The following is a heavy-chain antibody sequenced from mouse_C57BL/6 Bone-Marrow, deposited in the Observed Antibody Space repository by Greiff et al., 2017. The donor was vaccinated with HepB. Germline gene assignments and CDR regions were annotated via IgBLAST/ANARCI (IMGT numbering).Heavy chain of an antibody. Sequence: QVQLKQPGAELVKPGASVKLSCKASGYTFTSYWMHWVKQRPGQGLEWIGMIHPNSGSTNYNEKFKSKATLTVDKSSSTAYMQLSSLTSEDSAVYYCARRAYYSFDYWGKGTTLTVSS. CDR3: ARRAYYSFDY. CDR1: GYTFTSYW. CDR2: IHPNSGST. D-gene: IGHD2-12*01. J-gene: IGHJ2*01. V-gene: IGHV1-64*01.